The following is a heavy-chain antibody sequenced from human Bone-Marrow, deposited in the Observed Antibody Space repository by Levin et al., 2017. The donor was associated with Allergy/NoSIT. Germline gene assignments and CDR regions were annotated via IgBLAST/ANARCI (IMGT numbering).Heavy chain of an antibody. Sequence: KISCKASGGTLSSYAISWVRQAPGQGLEWMGGIIPIFGTANYAQKFQGRVTIIADDSTSTAYMELSSLRSEDTAVYYCAREKYFTGGGFYFDYWGQGALVTVSS. CDR2: IIPIFGTA. CDR3: AREKYFTGGGFYFDY. D-gene: IGHD2-8*02. J-gene: IGHJ4*02. V-gene: IGHV1-69*01. CDR1: GGTLSSYA.